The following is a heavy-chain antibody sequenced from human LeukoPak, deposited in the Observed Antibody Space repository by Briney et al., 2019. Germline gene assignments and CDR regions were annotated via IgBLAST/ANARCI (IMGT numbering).Heavy chain of an antibody. CDR1: GGSISSSNW. D-gene: IGHD3-10*01. CDR2: IYHSGST. V-gene: IGHV4-4*02. J-gene: IGHJ4*02. Sequence: SGTLSLTCAVSGGSISSSNWWSWVRQPPGKGLEWIGEIYHSGSTYYNPSLKSRVTISVDTSKNQFSLKLSSVTAADTALYYCASSESPRDYFDYWGQGTQVTVSS. CDR3: ASSESPRDYFDY.